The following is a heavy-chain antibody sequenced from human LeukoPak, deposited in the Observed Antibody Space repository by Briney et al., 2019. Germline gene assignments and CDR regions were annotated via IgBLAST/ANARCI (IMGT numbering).Heavy chain of an antibody. V-gene: IGHV1-46*01. CDR3: ASPGEKDYYFDY. J-gene: IGHJ4*02. Sequence: ASGTLSCKASGSTFTSYYMHWVRLAPGQGLEWMGIINPSGGSTSYAQKFQGRVTMTRDTSTSTVYMELSSLRSEDTAVYYCASPGEKDYYFDYWGQGTLVTVSS. D-gene: IGHD3-16*01. CDR2: INPSGGST. CDR1: GSTFTSYY.